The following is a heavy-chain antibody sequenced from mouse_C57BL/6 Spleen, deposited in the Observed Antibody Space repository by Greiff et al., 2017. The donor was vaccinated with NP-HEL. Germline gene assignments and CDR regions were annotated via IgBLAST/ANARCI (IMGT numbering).Heavy chain of an antibody. CDR3: ARDRGYYYGSSYPWYFDV. CDR1: GFTFSDYY. Sequence: EVHLVESEGGLVQPGSSMKLSCTASGFTFSDYYMAWVRQVPEKGLEWVANINYDGSSTYYLDSLKSRFIISRDNAKNILYLQMSSLKSEDTATYYCARDRGYYYGSSYPWYFDVWGTGTTVTVSS. D-gene: IGHD1-1*01. J-gene: IGHJ1*03. CDR2: INYDGSST. V-gene: IGHV5-16*01.